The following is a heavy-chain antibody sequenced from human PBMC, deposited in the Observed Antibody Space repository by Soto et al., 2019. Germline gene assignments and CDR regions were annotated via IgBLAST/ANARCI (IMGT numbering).Heavy chain of an antibody. CDR3: AKDVHYDSSGGLDY. J-gene: IGHJ4*02. CDR1: GFTFDNFA. D-gene: IGHD3-22*01. V-gene: IGHV3-23*01. CDR2: ISGGGGGK. Sequence: GGSLRLSCTTSGFTFDNFAMSWVRQAPGRGPEWVSAISGGGGGKYYADSVKGRFIIARDNSKNTVYLEVNGLRTEDTAVYYCAKDVHYDSSGGLDYWGQGTLVTVSS.